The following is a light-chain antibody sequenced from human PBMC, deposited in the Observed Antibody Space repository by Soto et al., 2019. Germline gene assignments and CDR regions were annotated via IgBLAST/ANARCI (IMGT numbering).Light chain of an antibody. J-gene: IGKJ1*01. V-gene: IGKV1-5*03. Sequence: DIQMTQSPSTLSASVGDRVTITCRASQTINSWLAWYQQKPGKAPKLLIYKASSLQSGVSSRFSGGGSGTEFTLTISSLQPDDFATYYCQQYNSFSWTFGQGTKVDIK. CDR2: KAS. CDR3: QQYNSFSWT. CDR1: QTINSW.